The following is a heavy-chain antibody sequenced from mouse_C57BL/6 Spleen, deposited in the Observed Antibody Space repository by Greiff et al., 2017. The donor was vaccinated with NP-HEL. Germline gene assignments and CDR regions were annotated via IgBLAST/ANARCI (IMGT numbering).Heavy chain of an antibody. J-gene: IGHJ3*01. CDR3: AREGPDYYGSSRFAY. V-gene: IGHV1-9*01. Sequence: VMLVESGAELMKPGASVKLSCKATGYTFTGYWIEWVKQRPGHGLEWIGEILPGSGSTNYNEKFKGKATFTADTSSNTAYMQLSSLTTEDSAIYYCAREGPDYYGSSRFAYWGQGTLVTVSA. CDR2: ILPGSGST. D-gene: IGHD1-1*01. CDR1: GYTFTGYW.